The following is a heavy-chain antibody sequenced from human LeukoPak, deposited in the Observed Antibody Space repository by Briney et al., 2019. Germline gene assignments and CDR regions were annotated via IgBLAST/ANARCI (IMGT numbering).Heavy chain of an antibody. CDR2: IASDGSST. V-gene: IGHV3-74*01. CDR1: GFIFSHYG. CDR3: ARGRPHGNDY. J-gene: IGHJ4*02. D-gene: IGHD4-23*01. Sequence: HPGGSLRLSCAASGFIFSHYGMSWVRQAPGKGLVWVSRIASDGSSTTYADSVKGRFSISRDNAKNTLYLQMNSLRVEDTAVYYRARGRPHGNDYWGQGTLVTVSS.